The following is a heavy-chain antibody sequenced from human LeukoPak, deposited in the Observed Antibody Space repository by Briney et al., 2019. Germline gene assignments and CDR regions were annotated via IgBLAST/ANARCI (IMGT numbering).Heavy chain of an antibody. CDR3: ARQRSGWLTKPFHFDY. D-gene: IGHD6-19*01. CDR1: GGSISSSSYY. J-gene: IGHJ4*02. CDR2: IYYSGST. V-gene: IGHV4-39*07. Sequence: PSETLSLTCTVSGGSISSSSYYWGWIRQPPGKGLEWIGSIYYSGSTYYNPSLKSRVTISVDTSKNQFSLKLSSVTAADTAVYYCARQRSGWLTKPFHFDYWGQGTLVTVSS.